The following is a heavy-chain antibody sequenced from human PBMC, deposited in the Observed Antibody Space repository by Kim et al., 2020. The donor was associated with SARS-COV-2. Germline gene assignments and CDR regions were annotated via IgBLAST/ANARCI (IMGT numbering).Heavy chain of an antibody. CDR3: APIPTYYYGSGSSYFDY. D-gene: IGHD3-10*01. V-gene: IGHV3-23*01. Sequence: VKGRLTISRDKSKNTLYLQMNSLRAEDTAVYYCAPIPTYYYGSGSSYFDYWGQGTLVTVSS. J-gene: IGHJ4*02.